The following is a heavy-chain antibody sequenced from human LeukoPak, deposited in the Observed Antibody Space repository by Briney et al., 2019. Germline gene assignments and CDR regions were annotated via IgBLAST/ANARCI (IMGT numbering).Heavy chain of an antibody. CDR3: ARSEYCGAGCYSFNHAEYFQQ. D-gene: IGHD2-21*02. Sequence: PGGSLRLSCAASGFTFSTYWMTWVRQPPGKGLEWVADIKEDGSEKYYVDSVKGRFTIYRDNAKNSLYLQMDSLRVEDTAVYYCARSEYCGAGCYSFNHAEYFQQWGQGTLVTVSS. CDR1: GFTFSTYW. V-gene: IGHV3-7*04. J-gene: IGHJ1*01. CDR2: IKEDGSEK.